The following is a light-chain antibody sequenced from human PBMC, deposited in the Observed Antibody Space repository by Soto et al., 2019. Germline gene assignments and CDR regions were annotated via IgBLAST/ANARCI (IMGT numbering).Light chain of an antibody. V-gene: IGKV3-20*01. J-gene: IGKJ4*01. CDR1: QSISNSH. Sequence: EIVLTQSPGTLSLSPGERATLSCRASQSISNSHLAWYQQKPGQAPRLLIYGASSRATGIPDRFSGSGSGTDFALTISRLESEDFAVFYSQQYVNSPLTFGGGTKV. CDR2: GAS. CDR3: QQYVNSPLT.